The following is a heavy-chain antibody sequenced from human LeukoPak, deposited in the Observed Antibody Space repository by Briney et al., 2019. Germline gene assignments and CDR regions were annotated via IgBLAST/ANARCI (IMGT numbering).Heavy chain of an antibody. CDR2: ISAYNGNT. Sequence: ASVKVSCKASGYTFTSYGISWVRQTPGQGLEWMGWISAYNGNTNYAQKLQGRVTMTTDTSTSTAYMEPRSLRSDDTAVYYCARAVAGSHPYYYYGMDVWGQGTTVTVSS. J-gene: IGHJ6*02. CDR1: GYTFTSYG. V-gene: IGHV1-18*01. D-gene: IGHD6-19*01. CDR3: ARAVAGSHPYYYYGMDV.